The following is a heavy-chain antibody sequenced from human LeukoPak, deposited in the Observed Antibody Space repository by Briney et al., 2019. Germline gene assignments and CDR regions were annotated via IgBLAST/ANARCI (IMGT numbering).Heavy chain of an antibody. J-gene: IGHJ3*02. D-gene: IGHD6-13*01. Sequence: GGSLRLSCAASGFSFSSYGMHWVRQAPGKGLEWGAFIRYDGSNKYYADSVKGRFSISRDNSKNTLYLQMNSLRAEDTAVYYCAKGGGIAAAWLVAFDIWGQGTMVTVSS. V-gene: IGHV3-30*02. CDR3: AKGGGIAAAWLVAFDI. CDR2: IRYDGSNK. CDR1: GFSFSSYG.